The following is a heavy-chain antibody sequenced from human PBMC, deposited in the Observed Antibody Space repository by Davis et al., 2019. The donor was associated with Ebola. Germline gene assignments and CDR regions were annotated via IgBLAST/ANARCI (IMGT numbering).Heavy chain of an antibody. CDR1: GYTFSNYD. CDR3: ARGYCSSTSCYGTSDNWFDP. J-gene: IGHJ5*02. CDR2: MNPSSGNT. V-gene: IGHV1-8*01. D-gene: IGHD2-2*01. Sequence: ASVKVSCKASGYTFSNYDINWVRQATGQGLEWMGWMNPSSGNTGYAQKFQGRVTMTRNTSISTAYMELSSLRSEDTAVYYCARGYCSSTSCYGTSDNWFDPWGQGTLVTVSS.